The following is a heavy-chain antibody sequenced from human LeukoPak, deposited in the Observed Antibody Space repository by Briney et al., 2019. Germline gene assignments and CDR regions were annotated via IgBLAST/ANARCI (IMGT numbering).Heavy chain of an antibody. V-gene: IGHV4-61*02. CDR2: IYTSGST. CDR3: ARGSANRGVILGNWFDP. D-gene: IGHD3-10*01. J-gene: IGHJ5*02. CDR1: GGSISSGNYY. Sequence: ASQTLSLTCTVSGGSISSGNYYWTWIRQPAGKGLEWIGRIYTSGSTNYNPSLKSRVTISVDTSKNQFSLKLSSVTAADTAVYYCARGSANRGVILGNWFDPWGQGTLVTVSS.